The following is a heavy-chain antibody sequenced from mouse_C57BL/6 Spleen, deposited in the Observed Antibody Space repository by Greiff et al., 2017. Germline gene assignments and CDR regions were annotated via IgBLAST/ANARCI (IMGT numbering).Heavy chain of an antibody. J-gene: IGHJ3*01. CDR3: AIYDGYFSLFAY. CDR1: GYTFTDYN. CDR2: INPNNGGT. Sequence: EVQLQQSGPELVKPGASVKMSCKASGYTFTDYNMHWVKQSHGKSLEWIGYINPNNGGTSYNQKFKGKATLTVNKSSSTAYMELRSLTSEDSAVYYCAIYDGYFSLFAYWGQGTLVTVSA. D-gene: IGHD2-3*01. V-gene: IGHV1-22*01.